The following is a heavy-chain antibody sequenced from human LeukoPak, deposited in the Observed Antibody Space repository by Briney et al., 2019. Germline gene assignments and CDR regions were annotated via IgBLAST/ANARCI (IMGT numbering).Heavy chain of an antibody. V-gene: IGHV4-34*01. CDR2: IYYSGST. Sequence: PSETLSLTCAVYGGSFSGYYWGWIRQPPGKGLEWIGSIYYSGSTYYNPSLKSRVTISVDTSKNQFSLKLSSVTAADTAVYYCARGLSEWELYYYMDVWGKGTTVTVSS. CDR3: ARGLSEWELYYYMDV. D-gene: IGHD1-26*01. J-gene: IGHJ6*03. CDR1: GGSFSGYY.